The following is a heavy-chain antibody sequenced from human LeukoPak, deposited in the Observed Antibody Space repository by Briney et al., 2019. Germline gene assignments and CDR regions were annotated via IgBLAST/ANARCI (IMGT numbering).Heavy chain of an antibody. Sequence: SETLSLTCSVSGGSIGSYYWSWIRQPPGKGLEWIGYIYYSGSTNYNPSLKSRVTKSVDTSKNQFSLKLSSVTAADTAVYYCARGYSSGLFDYWGQGTLVTVSS. V-gene: IGHV4-59*01. D-gene: IGHD6-19*01. J-gene: IGHJ4*02. CDR3: ARGYSSGLFDY. CDR1: GGSIGSYY. CDR2: IYYSGST.